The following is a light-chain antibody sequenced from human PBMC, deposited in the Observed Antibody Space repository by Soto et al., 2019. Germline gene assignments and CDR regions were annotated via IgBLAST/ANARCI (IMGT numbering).Light chain of an antibody. J-gene: IGKJ5*01. V-gene: IGKV1-12*01. CDR1: QCISTW. Sequence: IQMTQSPSFVSASVGDRVTMTCRASQCISTWLAWYQQKPGKAPNLLIYAASTLQSGVPSRFSGSGSGTDFTLTISSLQPEDFATYYCQHANSFPLTFGQGTRLEI. CDR3: QHANSFPLT. CDR2: AAS.